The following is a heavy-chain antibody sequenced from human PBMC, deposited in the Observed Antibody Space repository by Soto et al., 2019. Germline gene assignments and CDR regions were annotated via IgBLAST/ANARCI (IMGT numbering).Heavy chain of an antibody. CDR2: IYYSGST. Sequence: PSETLSLTCTVSGGSISTYYWSWIRQPPGKGLEWIGYIYYSGSTNYNPSLKSRVTISVDTSKNQFSLKLSSVTAADTAVYYCARVFNWFDPWGQGTLVTVSS. J-gene: IGHJ5*02. CDR3: ARVFNWFDP. V-gene: IGHV4-59*01. CDR1: GGSISTYY.